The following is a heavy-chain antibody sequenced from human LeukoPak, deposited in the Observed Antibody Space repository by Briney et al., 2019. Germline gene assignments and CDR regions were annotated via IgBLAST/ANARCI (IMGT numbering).Heavy chain of an antibody. CDR1: GFTFSSYS. V-gene: IGHV3-53*01. CDR3: AREGQWLARGMYYYYYMDV. D-gene: IGHD6-19*01. J-gene: IGHJ6*03. CDR2: IYSGGST. Sequence: GSLRLSCAASGFTFSSYSMNWVRQAPGKGLEWVSVIYSGGSTYYADSVKGRFTISRDNSKNTLYLQMNSLRAEDTAVYYCAREGQWLARGMYYYYYMDVWGKGTTVTVSS.